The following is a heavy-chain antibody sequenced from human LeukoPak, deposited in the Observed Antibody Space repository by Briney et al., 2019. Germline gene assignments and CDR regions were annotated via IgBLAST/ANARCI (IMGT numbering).Heavy chain of an antibody. Sequence: SETLSLTCAVYGGSFSGYYWSWIRQPPGKGLEWIGEINHSGSTNYNPSLKSRVTISVDTSKDQFSLKLSSVTAADTAVYYCARDTQYYYDSSGYSLYGMDVWGQGTTVTVSS. D-gene: IGHD3-22*01. CDR3: ARDTQYYYDSSGYSLYGMDV. CDR2: INHSGST. V-gene: IGHV4-34*09. CDR1: GGSFSGYY. J-gene: IGHJ6*02.